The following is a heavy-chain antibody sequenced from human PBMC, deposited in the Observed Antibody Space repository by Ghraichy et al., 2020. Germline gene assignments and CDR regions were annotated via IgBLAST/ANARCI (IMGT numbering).Heavy chain of an antibody. CDR2: VKRGGGST. Sequence: QWVRGAAGRGRVWVSRVKRGGGSTSYADSVEGRFTISRDNAQNTLYLQMNSLRAEDTAVYYCAAGITLPYWGQGTLVTVS. V-gene: IGHV3-74*01. D-gene: IGHD3-16*01. CDR3: AAGITLPY. J-gene: IGHJ4*02.